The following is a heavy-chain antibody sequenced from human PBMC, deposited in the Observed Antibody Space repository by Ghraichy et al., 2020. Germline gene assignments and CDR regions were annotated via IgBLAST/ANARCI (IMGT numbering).Heavy chain of an antibody. CDR1: GFTFSNYA. D-gene: IGHD3-10*01. V-gene: IGHV3-23*01. Sequence: GGSLRLSCTASGFTFSNYAMSWVRQAPGKGLEWVSGITGSGAMTYYAESVKGRFDISRDNSKNTLYLQMNSLRAEDTAIYYCAKSWGFGESKRYCFDCWGQGTLVTVSS. CDR2: ITGSGAMT. CDR3: AKSWGFGESKRYCFDC. J-gene: IGHJ4*02.